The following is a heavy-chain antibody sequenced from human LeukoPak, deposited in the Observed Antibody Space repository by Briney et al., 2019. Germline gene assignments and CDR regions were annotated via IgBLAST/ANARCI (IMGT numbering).Heavy chain of an antibody. CDR3: ARRAGAYSHPYDC. Sequence: PGGSLRLSCAASRFTFSSYAMSWVRQAPGKGLEWVSAISGSGGSTYYADSVKGRFTISRDNSKKTLYLQMNSLRAEDTAVYYCARRAGAYSHPYDCWGQGTLVTVSS. J-gene: IGHJ4*02. V-gene: IGHV3-23*01. CDR1: RFTFSSYA. D-gene: IGHD4/OR15-4a*01. CDR2: ISGSGGST.